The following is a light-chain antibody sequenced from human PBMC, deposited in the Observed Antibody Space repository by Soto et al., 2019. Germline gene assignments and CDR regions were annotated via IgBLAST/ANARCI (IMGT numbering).Light chain of an antibody. Sequence: QSALTQHASVSDSPGQSITISCTGTSSDVGGSNFVSWYQQHPGKPPKLIIYDVANRPSGVSNRFSGSKSGSTASLIISRLQTEDEADYYCQSYDNSLSGSGVFGGGTKLTVL. V-gene: IGLV2-14*03. CDR1: SSDVGGSNF. J-gene: IGLJ3*02. CDR2: DVA. CDR3: QSYDNSLSGSGV.